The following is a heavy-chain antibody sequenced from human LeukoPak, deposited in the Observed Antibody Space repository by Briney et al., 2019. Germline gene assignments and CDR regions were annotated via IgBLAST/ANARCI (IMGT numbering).Heavy chain of an antibody. J-gene: IGHJ4*02. V-gene: IGHV3-74*01. Sequence: PGGSLRLSCAASGFTFSSYWMHWVRHAPGKGLVWVSRINSDGSSTSYADSVKGRFTISRDNAKNTLYLQMNSLRAEDTAAYYCARDGVLGRDGYNFDYWGQGTLVTVSS. CDR2: INSDGSST. CDR3: ARDGVLGRDGYNFDY. CDR1: GFTFSSYW. D-gene: IGHD5-24*01.